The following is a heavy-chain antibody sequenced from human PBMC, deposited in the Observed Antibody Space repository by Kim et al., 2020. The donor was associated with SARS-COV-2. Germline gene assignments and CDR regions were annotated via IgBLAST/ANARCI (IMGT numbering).Heavy chain of an antibody. Sequence: SETLSLTCAVSGGSISSSNWWSWVRQPPGKGLEWIGEIYHSGSTNYNPSLKSRVTISVDKSKNQFSLKLSSVTAADTAVYYCASHCSGGSCYSPPLNWGQGTLVTVSS. J-gene: IGHJ4*02. D-gene: IGHD2-15*01. CDR2: IYHSGST. V-gene: IGHV4-4*02. CDR3: ASHCSGGSCYSPPLN. CDR1: GGSISSSNW.